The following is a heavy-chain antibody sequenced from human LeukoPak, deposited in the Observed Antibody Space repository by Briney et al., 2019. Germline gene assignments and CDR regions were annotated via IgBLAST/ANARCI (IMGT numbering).Heavy chain of an antibody. D-gene: IGHD2-2*01. V-gene: IGHV3-15*01. CDR3: TTDLPCSSTTCPQWAFDI. CDR1: GFTFSNAW. Sequence: KAGGSLRLSCAASGFTFSNAWMSWVRQAPGKGLEWVGRIKSKTDGGTTDYAAPVKGRFTISRDDSKNPLYLQMHTLKTESTAVFYCTTDLPCSSTTCPQWAFDIWGQGTMVTVSS. CDR2: IKSKTDGGTT. J-gene: IGHJ3*02.